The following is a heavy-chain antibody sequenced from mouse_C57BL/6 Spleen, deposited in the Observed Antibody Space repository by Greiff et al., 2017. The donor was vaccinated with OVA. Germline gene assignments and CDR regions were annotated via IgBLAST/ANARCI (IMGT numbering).Heavy chain of an antibody. Sequence: EVKLMESEGGLVQPGSSMKLSCTASGFTFSDYYMAWVRQVPEKGLEWVANINYDGSSTYYLDSLKSRFIISRDNAKNILYLQMSSLKSEDTATYYCARALTGTGFDYWGQGTTLTVSS. D-gene: IGHD4-1*01. V-gene: IGHV5-16*01. CDR1: GFTFSDYY. CDR2: INYDGSST. CDR3: ARALTGTGFDY. J-gene: IGHJ2*01.